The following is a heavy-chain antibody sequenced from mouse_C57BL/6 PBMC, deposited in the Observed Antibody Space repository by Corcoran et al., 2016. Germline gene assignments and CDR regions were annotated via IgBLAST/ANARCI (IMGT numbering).Heavy chain of an antibody. CDR1: GDTFTDYY. V-gene: IGHV1-26*01. D-gene: IGHD1-1*01. Sequence: EVQLQQSGPELVKPGASVKISCKASGDTFTDYYMNWVKQSHGKSLEWIGDINPNNGGTSYNQKFKGKATLTVDKSSSTAYMELRSLTSEDSAVYYCARLPPYYTCAMDYWGQGTSVTVSS. J-gene: IGHJ4*01. CDR3: ARLPPYYTCAMDY. CDR2: INPNNGGT.